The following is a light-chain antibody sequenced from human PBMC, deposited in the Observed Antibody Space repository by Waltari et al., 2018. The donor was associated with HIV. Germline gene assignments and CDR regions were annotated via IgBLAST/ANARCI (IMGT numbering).Light chain of an antibody. Sequence: QSALTQPASVSGSPGQSLTIPCDLQASPYVSWYQRHPGKAPKVIIYEVTNRPSGLSNRFSGSKSGNTATLTISGLQPEDEADYFCTSYISGTSPVFGRGTRVTVL. CDR1: DLQASPY. J-gene: IGLJ2*01. V-gene: IGLV2-14*01. CDR2: EVT. CDR3: TSYISGTSPV.